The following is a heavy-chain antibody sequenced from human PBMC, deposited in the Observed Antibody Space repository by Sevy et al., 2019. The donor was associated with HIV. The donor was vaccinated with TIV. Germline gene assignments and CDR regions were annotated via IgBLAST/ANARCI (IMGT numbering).Heavy chain of an antibody. CDR2: ISRSSTYI. J-gene: IGHJ4*02. V-gene: IGHV3-21*01. Sequence: RGSLRLSCATSGFTFSTYSMNWVRQAPGKGLEWVSSISRSSTYIYYPDSVKGRFTLSRENARNSLYLQMNSLRVDDTAVYYCARDSGYTGYDWGQGTLVTVSS. CDR1: GFTFSTYS. CDR3: ARDSGYTGYD. D-gene: IGHD5-12*01.